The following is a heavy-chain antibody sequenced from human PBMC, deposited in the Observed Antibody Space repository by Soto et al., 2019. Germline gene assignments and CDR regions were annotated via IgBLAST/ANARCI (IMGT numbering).Heavy chain of an antibody. CDR1: GYTFTSYD. CDR2: MNPNSGNT. J-gene: IGHJ6*03. Sequence: GASVKVSCKASGYTFTSYDINWVRQATGQGLEWMGWMNPNSGNTGYAQKFQGRVTMTRNTSISTAYMELSSLRSEDTAVYYYVKGSSGDFWSGDVYYYYYMDVWGKGTTVTVSS. V-gene: IGHV1-8*01. CDR3: VKGSSGDFWSGDVYYYYYMDV. D-gene: IGHD3-3*01.